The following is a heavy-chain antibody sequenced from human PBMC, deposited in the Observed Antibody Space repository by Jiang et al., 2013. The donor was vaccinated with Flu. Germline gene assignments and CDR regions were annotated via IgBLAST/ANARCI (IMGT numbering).Heavy chain of an antibody. J-gene: IGHJ5*02. V-gene: IGHV1-18*01. Sequence: GAEVKKPGASVKVSCKASGYTFTSYYISWVRQAPGQGLEWLGWISTYNGNTKYVQKLQGRLTMTTDTATSTAYMELRSLRSDDTALYYCARKMPTDWFDPWGQGTLVTASS. CDR1: GYTFTSYY. D-gene: IGHD5-24*01. CDR2: ISTYNGNT. CDR3: ARKMPTDWFDP.